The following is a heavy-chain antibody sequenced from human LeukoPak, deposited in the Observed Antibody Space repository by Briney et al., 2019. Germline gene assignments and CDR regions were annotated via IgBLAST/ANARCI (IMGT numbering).Heavy chain of an antibody. CDR2: ISAYNGNT. J-gene: IGHJ4*02. CDR1: GYTFTSYG. CDR3: ARDWTTVTTSEGTYTFDY. V-gene: IGHV1-18*01. D-gene: IGHD4-17*01. Sequence: ASVNVSCKASGYTFTSYGISWVRQAPGQGLEWMGWISAYNGNTNYAQKLQGRVTMTTDTSTSTAYMELRSLRSDDTAVYYCARDWTTVTTSEGTYTFDYWGQGTLVTVSS.